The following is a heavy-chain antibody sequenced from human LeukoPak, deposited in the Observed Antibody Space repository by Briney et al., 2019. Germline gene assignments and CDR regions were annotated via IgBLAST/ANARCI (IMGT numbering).Heavy chain of an antibody. CDR1: GFTFSSYA. J-gene: IGHJ4*02. CDR3: AREARAYCGGDCYSFAY. D-gene: IGHD2-21*02. Sequence: PGGSLRLSCAASGFTFSSYAMHWVRQAPGKGLEWEAVISYDGSNKYYADSVKGRFTISRDNSKNTLYLQMNSLRAEDTAVYYCAREARAYCGGDCYSFAYWGQGTLVTVSS. V-gene: IGHV3-30*04. CDR2: ISYDGSNK.